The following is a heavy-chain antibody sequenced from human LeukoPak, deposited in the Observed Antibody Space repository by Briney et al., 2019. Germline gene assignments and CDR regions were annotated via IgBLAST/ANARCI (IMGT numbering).Heavy chain of an antibody. CDR3: AREATPAAMRSWFDP. J-gene: IGHJ5*02. CDR1: GGSISSGDYY. CDR2: IYYSGST. V-gene: IGHV4-30-4*08. Sequence: SQTLSLTCTVSGGSISSGDYYWSWIRQPPGKGLEWIGYIYYSGSTYYNPSLKSRVTISVDTSKNQFSLKLSSVTAADTAVYYCAREATPAAMRSWFDPWGQGTLVTVSS. D-gene: IGHD2-2*01.